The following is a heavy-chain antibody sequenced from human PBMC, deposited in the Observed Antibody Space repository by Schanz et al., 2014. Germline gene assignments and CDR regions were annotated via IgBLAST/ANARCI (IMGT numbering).Heavy chain of an antibody. J-gene: IGHJ4*02. CDR3: AKSQGSSFDS. V-gene: IGHV3-23*01. CDR1: GFTFSSYA. CDR2: IGVDGTTT. D-gene: IGHD6-13*01. Sequence: EVQLLESGGGLVQPGGSLRLSCAASGFTFSSYALHWVRQAPGKGLEWVSVIGVDGTTTYYADSVKGRFTISSDNPKSTLYLQMSSLRAEDTAVYYCAKSQGSSFDSWGQGTLVTVSS.